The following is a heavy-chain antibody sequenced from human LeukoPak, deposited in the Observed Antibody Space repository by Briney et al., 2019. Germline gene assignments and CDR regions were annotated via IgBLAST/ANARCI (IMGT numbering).Heavy chain of an antibody. CDR3: ARDQGDSSSTRFDY. D-gene: IGHD2-2*01. J-gene: IGHJ4*02. V-gene: IGHV3-30*02. CDR2: IRYDGSNK. Sequence: GGSLRLSCAASGFTFSSYGMHWVRQAPGKGLEWVAFIRYDGSNKYYADSVKGRFTISRDNSKNTLYLQMNSLRADDTAVYYCARDQGDSSSTRFDYWGQGTLVTVSS. CDR1: GFTFSSYG.